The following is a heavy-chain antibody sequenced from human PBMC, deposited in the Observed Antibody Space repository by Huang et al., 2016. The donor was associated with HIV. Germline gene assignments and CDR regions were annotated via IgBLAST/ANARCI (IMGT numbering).Heavy chain of an antibody. CDR2: MSYDGDIR. CDR1: GFTFDRVG. CDR3: AKGGGGYHNGPEH. Sequence: LVESGGGVVQSGGSLTRPCEGSGFTFDRVGIHLVRQSPGKGLEWVGNMSYDGDIRLNINSVKGQFTVFRENSGRLTYLEMSGLKHEDTAVYFCAKGGGGYHNGPEHWGQGTLVIV. D-gene: IGHD6-25*01. J-gene: IGHJ4*02. V-gene: IGHV3-30*02.